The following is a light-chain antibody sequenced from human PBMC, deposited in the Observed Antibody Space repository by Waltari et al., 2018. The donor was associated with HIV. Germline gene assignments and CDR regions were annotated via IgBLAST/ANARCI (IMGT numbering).Light chain of an antibody. V-gene: IGLV1-47*01. CDR1: SSNIGINN. Sequence: QSVLTQPPSASGTPGQRVTISCSGSSSNIGINNVYWYQQLPGTAPKLLLRAADVFSGSKSGTSASLAISGLRSEDEADYYCAAWDDSLNGYVFGTGTKVTVL. J-gene: IGLJ1*01. CDR3: AAWDDSLNGYV.